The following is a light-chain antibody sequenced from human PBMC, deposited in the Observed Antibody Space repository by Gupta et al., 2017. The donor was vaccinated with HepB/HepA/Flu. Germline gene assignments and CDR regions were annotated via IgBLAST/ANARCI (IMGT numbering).Light chain of an antibody. CDR3: QVWDSSSDHPYV. CDR2: YDS. V-gene: IGLV3-21*04. J-gene: IGLJ1*01. CDR1: NLGSKI. Sequence: SSVLTQPPSVSVAPGKPATNTWGGNNLGSKIVHGYPQKPGQAPVLVIYYDSARTCGTPERVSGSNSGNTDTLTLSRVEAGDEADYYYQVWDSSSDHPYVFGTGTKVTVL.